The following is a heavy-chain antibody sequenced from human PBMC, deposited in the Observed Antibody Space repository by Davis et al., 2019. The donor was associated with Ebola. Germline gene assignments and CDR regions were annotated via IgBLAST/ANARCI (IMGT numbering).Heavy chain of an antibody. J-gene: IGHJ5*02. CDR2: ISAYNGNT. Sequence: ASVKVSCKASGYTFTSYGISWVRQTPGQGLEWMGWISAYNGNTNYAQKLQGRVTMTTDTSTSTAYMELRSLRSDDTAVYYCAREAPYSSSWYNWFDPWGQGTLVTVSS. V-gene: IGHV1-18*01. D-gene: IGHD6-13*01. CDR3: AREAPYSSSWYNWFDP. CDR1: GYTFTSYG.